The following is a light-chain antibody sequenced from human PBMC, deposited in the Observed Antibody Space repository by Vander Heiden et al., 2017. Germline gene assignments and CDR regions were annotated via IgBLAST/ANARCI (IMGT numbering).Light chain of an antibody. CDR2: EVI. CDR1: SSDVGGYNH. V-gene: IGLV2-8*01. Sequence: QSALTQPPSASGSPGQSVTISCTGTSSDVGGYNHVSWYQQHPGKAPKLMNYEVIKRPSGVPDRFSGSKSGSTASLTVSGLQAEDEADYHCSSITGGNNLVFGGGTKLTVL. CDR3: SSITGGNNLV. J-gene: IGLJ2*01.